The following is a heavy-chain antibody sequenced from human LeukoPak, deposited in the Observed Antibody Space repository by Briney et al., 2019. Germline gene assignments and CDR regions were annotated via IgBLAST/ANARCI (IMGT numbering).Heavy chain of an antibody. D-gene: IGHD3-3*01. CDR3: ARGYDFWSGYYTFGY. CDR2: INPNSGGT. CDR1: GYTFTGYY. V-gene: IGHV1-2*02. Sequence: ASVKVSCKASGYTFTGYYMHWVRQAPGQGLEWMGWINPNSGGTNYAQKFQGRVTMTRDTSISTAYMELSRLRSDDTAVYYCARGYDFWSGYYTFGYWGQGTLVTVSS. J-gene: IGHJ4*02.